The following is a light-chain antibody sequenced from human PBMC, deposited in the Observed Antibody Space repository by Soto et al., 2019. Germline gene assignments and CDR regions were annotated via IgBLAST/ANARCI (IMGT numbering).Light chain of an antibody. CDR3: CSYAGSSTYV. Sequence: QSALTQPASVSGSPGQSITISCTGTSSDVGSYNLVSWYQQHPGKAPKLLIYEGSKWPSGVSNRFSGSKSGNTASLTISGPQAEDEADYYCCSYAGSSTYVFGTGTKVTVL. J-gene: IGLJ1*01. CDR1: SSDVGSYNL. CDR2: EGS. V-gene: IGLV2-23*01.